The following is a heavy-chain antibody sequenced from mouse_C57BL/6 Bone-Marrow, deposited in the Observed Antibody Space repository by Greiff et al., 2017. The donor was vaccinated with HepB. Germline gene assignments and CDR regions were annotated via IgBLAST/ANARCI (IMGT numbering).Heavy chain of an antibody. V-gene: IGHV2-5*01. J-gene: IGHJ4*01. CDR3: AKNIPTTVVAHYAMDY. Sequence: VQRVESGPGLVQPSQSLSITCTVSGFSLTSYGVHWVRQSPGKGLEWLGVIWRGGSTDYNAAFMSRLSITKDNSKSQVFFKMNSLQADDTAIYYCAKNIPTTVVAHYAMDYWGQGTSVTVSS. CDR2: IWRGGST. D-gene: IGHD1-1*01. CDR1: GFSLTSYG.